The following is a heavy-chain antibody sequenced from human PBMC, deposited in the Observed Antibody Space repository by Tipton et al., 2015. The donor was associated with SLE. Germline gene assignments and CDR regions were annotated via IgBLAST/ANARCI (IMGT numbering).Heavy chain of an antibody. CDR1: GFTFSSYW. D-gene: IGHD3-22*01. Sequence: LRLSCAASGFTFSSYWMSWVRQAPGKGLEWIGEINHSGSTNYNPSLKSRVTISVDTSKNQFSLKLSSVTAADTAVYYCARHYHEGGDDAFDIWGQGTMVTVSS. CDR3: ARHYHEGGDDAFDI. CDR2: INHSGST. V-gene: IGHV4-34*01. J-gene: IGHJ3*02.